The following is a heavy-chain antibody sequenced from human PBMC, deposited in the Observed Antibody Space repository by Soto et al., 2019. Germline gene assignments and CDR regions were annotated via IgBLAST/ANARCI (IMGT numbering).Heavy chain of an antibody. J-gene: IGHJ5*02. Sequence: EVQLVESGGGLVQPGRSLRLSCAASGFTFDDYAMHWVRQAPGKGLEWVSGISWNSGSIGYADSVKGRFTISRDNAKNSLYLQMNSLRAEDTALYYCAKGGTAMVKGWFDPWGQGTLVTVSS. D-gene: IGHD5-18*01. CDR1: GFTFDDYA. V-gene: IGHV3-9*01. CDR3: AKGGTAMVKGWFDP. CDR2: ISWNSGSI.